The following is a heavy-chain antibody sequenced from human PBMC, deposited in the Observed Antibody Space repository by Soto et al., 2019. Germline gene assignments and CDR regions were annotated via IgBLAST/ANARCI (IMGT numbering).Heavy chain of an antibody. D-gene: IGHD6-19*01. CDR1: GGSISSSSYY. J-gene: IGHJ5*02. Sequence: SETLSLTCTVSGGSISSSSYYWGWIRQPPGKGLEWIGSIYYSGSTYCNPSLKSRVAISVDTSKNQFSLKLSSVTAADTAVYYCARRFRSGLSNWFDPWGQGTLVTVSS. CDR2: IYYSGST. V-gene: IGHV4-39*01. CDR3: ARRFRSGLSNWFDP.